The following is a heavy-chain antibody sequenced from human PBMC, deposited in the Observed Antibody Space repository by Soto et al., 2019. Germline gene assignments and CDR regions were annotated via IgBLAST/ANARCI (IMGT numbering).Heavy chain of an antibody. CDR2: IYSGGST. D-gene: IGHD6-13*01. Sequence: GGSLRLSCAASGFTVSNNYMTWVRQAPGKGLEWVSVIYSGGSTYYADSVKGRFTISRDNSKNTLCLQMNSLRAEDTAVYYCARGPLYRSSWPYWLDPWGQGTLVTIYS. CDR3: ARGPLYRSSWPYWLDP. CDR1: GFTVSNNY. V-gene: IGHV3-53*01. J-gene: IGHJ5*02.